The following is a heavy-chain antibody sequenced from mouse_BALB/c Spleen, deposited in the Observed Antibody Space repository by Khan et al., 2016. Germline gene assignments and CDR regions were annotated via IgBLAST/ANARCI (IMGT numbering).Heavy chain of an antibody. CDR2: IDPANGNT. J-gene: IGHJ3*01. D-gene: IGHD2-4*01. CDR1: GFNIKDTY. Sequence: VQLKQPGAELVKPGASVKLSCTASGFNIKDTYMHWVKQRPEQGLEWIGRIDPANGNTKYDPKFQGKATITADTSSNTAYLQLSSLTSEDTAVYYCARSPYDYAGGLAYWGQETLVTVSA. CDR3: ARSPYDYAGGLAY. V-gene: IGHV14-3*02.